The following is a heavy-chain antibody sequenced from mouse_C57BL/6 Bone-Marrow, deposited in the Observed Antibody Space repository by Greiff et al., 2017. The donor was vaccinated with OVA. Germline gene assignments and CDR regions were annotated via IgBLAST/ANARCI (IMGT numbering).Heavy chain of an antibody. CDR1: GYSFTSYY. CDR3: ARIGYSYYYAMDY. CDR2: IYPGSGNT. V-gene: IGHV1-66*01. Sequence: VQLQQSGPELVKPGASVKISCKASGYSFTSYYIHWVKQRPGQGLEWIGWIYPGSGNTKYNEKFKGKATLTADTSSSTAYMQLSSLTSEDSAVYYCARIGYSYYYAMDYWGQGTSVTVSS. J-gene: IGHJ4*01. D-gene: IGHD2-12*01.